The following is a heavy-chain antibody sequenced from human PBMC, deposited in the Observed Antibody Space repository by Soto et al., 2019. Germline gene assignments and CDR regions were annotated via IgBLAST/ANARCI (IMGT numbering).Heavy chain of an antibody. CDR3: ARTYSSGGYCFDP. CDR2: IIPIFGTA. V-gene: IGHV1-69*12. Sequence: QVQLVQSGAEVKKPGSSVKVSCKASGGTFSSYAISWVRQAPGQGLEWMGGIIPIFGTANYAQKFQGRVTITADECTSTAYMKLSSLRYEDTAVYDCARTYSSGGYCFDPWGQGTLVTVSS. D-gene: IGHD6-19*01. CDR1: GGTFSSYA. J-gene: IGHJ5*02.